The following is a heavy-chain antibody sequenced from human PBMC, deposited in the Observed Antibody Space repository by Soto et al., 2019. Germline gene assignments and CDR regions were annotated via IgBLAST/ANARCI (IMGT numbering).Heavy chain of an antibody. Sequence: SETLSLTCTVSGDSIGTTHSYWAWIRQSPGKGLEWIGNIHYSGSTYYMPSLRSRVTLSVDTSKNQFSLRLTSVTAEDTAVYYCARAPVGLDTISYFDYWGQGKLVTVSS. CDR1: GDSIGTTHSY. CDR2: IHYSGST. CDR3: ARAPVGLDTISYFDY. D-gene: IGHD3-3*01. V-gene: IGHV4-39*01. J-gene: IGHJ4*02.